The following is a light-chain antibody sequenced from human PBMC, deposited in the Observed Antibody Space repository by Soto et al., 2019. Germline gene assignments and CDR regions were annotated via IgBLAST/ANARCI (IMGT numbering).Light chain of an antibody. CDR3: QQYYSSPYT. CDR1: RSVLFSSDSENY. J-gene: IGKJ2*01. Sequence: DIVMTQSPDSLAVSLGERATINCKSSRSVLFSSDSENYLAWYQQKPGQPPKLLIYWASTRESGVPDRFSGSGSGTDFTLTISSLQAEDVAVYYCQQYYSSPYTFVQGTKLEI. CDR2: WAS. V-gene: IGKV4-1*01.